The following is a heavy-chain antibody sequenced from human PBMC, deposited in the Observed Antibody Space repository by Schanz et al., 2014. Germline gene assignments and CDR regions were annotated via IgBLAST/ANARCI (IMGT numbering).Heavy chain of an antibody. J-gene: IGHJ4*02. CDR1: GFAFSSYR. CDR2: IRSGSSYI. V-gene: IGHV3-21*01. Sequence: EVQLVESGGGLVKPGGSLRLSCAASGFAFSSYRMNWVRQAPGKGLEWVSFIRSGSSYISYADSVKGRFTISRDDAKNSLYLQMNTLSVEDTAVYYCARTGPGAAMPFDYWGQGTLVTVSS. CDR3: ARTGPGAAMPFDY. D-gene: IGHD2-2*01.